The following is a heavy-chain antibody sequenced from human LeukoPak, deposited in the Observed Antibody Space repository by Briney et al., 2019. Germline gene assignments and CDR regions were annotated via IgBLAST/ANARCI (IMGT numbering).Heavy chain of an antibody. Sequence: SETLSLTCTVYGGSFSGYYWSWIRQPPGKGLEWIGSIYYSGSTYYNPSLKSRVTISVDTSKNQFSLKLSSVTAADTAVYYCARQVGAYGSGSIRWFDPWGQGTLVTVSS. CDR3: ARQVGAYGSGSIRWFDP. D-gene: IGHD3-10*01. V-gene: IGHV4-39*01. CDR2: IYYSGST. CDR1: GGSFSGYY. J-gene: IGHJ5*02.